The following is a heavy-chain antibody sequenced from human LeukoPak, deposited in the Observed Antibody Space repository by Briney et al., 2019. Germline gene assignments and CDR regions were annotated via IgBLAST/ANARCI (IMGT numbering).Heavy chain of an antibody. J-gene: IGHJ4*02. CDR3: ARGKRYYGSGTPPDY. D-gene: IGHD3-10*01. V-gene: IGHV1-2*06. Sequence: ASVKVSCKASGYTFTGYYMHWVRQAPGQWLEWMGRINPNSGGTNYAQKFQGRVTMTRDTSISTAYMELSRLRSDDTAVYYCARGKRYYGSGTPPDYWGQGTLVTVSS. CDR2: INPNSGGT. CDR1: GYTFTGYY.